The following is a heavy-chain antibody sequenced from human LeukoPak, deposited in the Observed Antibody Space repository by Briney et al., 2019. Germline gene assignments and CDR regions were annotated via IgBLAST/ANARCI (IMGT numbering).Heavy chain of an antibody. CDR1: GFTFSNYW. V-gene: IGHV3-7*01. CDR2: IKRDGSET. Sequence: PGGSLILSCVTSGFTFSNYWMSWVRQAPGKGLEWVANIKRDGSETYYVDSVRGRFTISRDNAKNSLFLQMNSLRAEDTAVYYCAPSIGYWGQGTLVTVSS. J-gene: IGHJ4*02. CDR3: APSIGY.